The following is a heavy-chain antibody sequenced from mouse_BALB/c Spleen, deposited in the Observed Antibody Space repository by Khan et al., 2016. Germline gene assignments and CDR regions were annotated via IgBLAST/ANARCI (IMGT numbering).Heavy chain of an antibody. V-gene: IGHV1-9*01. Sequence: QVQLQQSGAELMKPGASVKISCKASGYTFSRYWIEWIKERPGHGLEWIGEILPGTDSTNYNDKFKGKAEFTAESSSSTAYIQINSLTSEDSAVYYCARGASLGQGTLVTVSA. CDR3: ARGAS. CDR2: ILPGTDST. J-gene: IGHJ3*01. CDR1: GYTFSRYW.